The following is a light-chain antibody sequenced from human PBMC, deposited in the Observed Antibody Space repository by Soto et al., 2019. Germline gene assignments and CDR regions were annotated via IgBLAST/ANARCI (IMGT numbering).Light chain of an antibody. V-gene: IGKV1-13*02. CDR2: DAS. Sequence: AIQLTQSPSSLSASVGDRVTITCRASQGITSALAWYQQKPGKAPNLLIYDASSLESGVPSRFSGSASGTDFTLTISSLQPEDFATYYCQQFKSYPLTFGCGTKVEIK. CDR3: QQFKSYPLT. J-gene: IGKJ4*01. CDR1: QGITSA.